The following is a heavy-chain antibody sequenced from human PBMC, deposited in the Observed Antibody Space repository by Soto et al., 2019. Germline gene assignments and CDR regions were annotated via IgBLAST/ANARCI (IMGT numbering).Heavy chain of an antibody. D-gene: IGHD3-10*01. CDR2: ISGSGGST. V-gene: IGHV3-23*01. CDR3: AKDQGRITMVRGSYNWFDP. Sequence: GGTLRLSCAASGFTFSSYAMSWVRQAPGKGLEWVSAISGSGGSTYYADSVKGRFTISRDNSKNTLYLQMNSLRAEDTAVYYCAKDQGRITMVRGSYNWFDPWGQGTLVTVSS. CDR1: GFTFSSYA. J-gene: IGHJ5*02.